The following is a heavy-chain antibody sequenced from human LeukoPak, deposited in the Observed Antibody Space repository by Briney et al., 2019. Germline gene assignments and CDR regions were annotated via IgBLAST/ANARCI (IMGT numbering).Heavy chain of an antibody. J-gene: IGHJ6*03. CDR3: ARGRRVNCGGDCYYYYYYMDV. CDR1: GFTFSSYE. Sequence: PGGSLRLSCAASGFTFSSYEMNWVRQAPGKGLEWVSYISSSGSTIYYADSVKGRFTIFRDNAKNSLYLQMNSLRAEDTAVYYCARGRRVNCGGDCYYYYYYMDVWGKGTTVTVSS. CDR2: ISSSGSTI. V-gene: IGHV3-48*03. D-gene: IGHD2-21*02.